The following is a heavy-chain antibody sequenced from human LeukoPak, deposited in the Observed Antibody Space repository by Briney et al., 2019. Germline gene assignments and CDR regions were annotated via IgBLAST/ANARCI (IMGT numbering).Heavy chain of an antibody. V-gene: IGHV3-66*01. CDR2: IYSGGST. J-gene: IGHJ4*02. CDR1: GFTVSSNY. Sequence: GGSLRLSCAASGFTVSSNYMSWVRQAPGKGLEWVSVIYSGGSTYYADSVKGRFTISRDNSKNTLYLQMNSLRAEDTAVYYCARGRYNYGSGSYYNARNGHDYWGQGTLVTVSS. CDR3: ARGRYNYGSGSYYNARNGHDY. D-gene: IGHD3-10*01.